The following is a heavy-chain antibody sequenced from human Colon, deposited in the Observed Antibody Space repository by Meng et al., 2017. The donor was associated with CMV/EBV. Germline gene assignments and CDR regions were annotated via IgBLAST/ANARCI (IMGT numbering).Heavy chain of an antibody. V-gene: IGHV3-21*01. J-gene: IGHJ6*02. CDR3: AITVFGLSGAHHGRDV. CDR2: ISSSRRNI. CDR1: GFTFSSYS. D-gene: IGHD3/OR15-3a*01. Sequence: GESLKISCAASGFTFSSYSMNWVRQAPGKGLEWVSSISSSRRNISYADSLTGRFTVSRDNAKNSLYLQMTSLRAEDTAVYDCAITVFGLSGAHHGRDVWGQGTTVTVSS.